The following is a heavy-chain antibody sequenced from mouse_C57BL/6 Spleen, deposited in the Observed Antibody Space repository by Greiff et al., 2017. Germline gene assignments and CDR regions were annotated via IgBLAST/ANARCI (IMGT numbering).Heavy chain of an antibody. D-gene: IGHD2-12*01. CDR2: INYDGSST. J-gene: IGHJ1*03. CDR3: ARAYYTHWYFDV. Sequence: EVHLVESEGGLVQPGSSMKLSCTASGFTFSDYYMAWVRQVPEKGLEWVANINYDGSSTYYLDSLKSRFIISRDNAKNILYLQMSSLKSEDTATYYCARAYYTHWYFDVWGTGTTVTVSS. V-gene: IGHV5-16*01. CDR1: GFTFSDYY.